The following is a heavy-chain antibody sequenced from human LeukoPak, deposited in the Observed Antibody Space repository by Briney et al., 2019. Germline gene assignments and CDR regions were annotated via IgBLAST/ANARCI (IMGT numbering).Heavy chain of an antibody. D-gene: IGHD6-13*01. CDR1: GYSFTSYW. Sequence: GGSLKISCKGSGYSFTSYWIGWVRQMPGKGLEWMGIIYPGDSDTRYNPSFQGQVTISADRSINTAYLHWSSLKASDTAIYYCARHQQQLSPFDYWGQGTQATVSS. V-gene: IGHV5-51*01. CDR3: ARHQQQLSPFDY. CDR2: IYPGDSDT. J-gene: IGHJ4*02.